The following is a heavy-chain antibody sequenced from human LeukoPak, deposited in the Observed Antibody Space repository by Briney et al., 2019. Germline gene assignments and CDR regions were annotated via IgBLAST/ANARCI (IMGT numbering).Heavy chain of an antibody. J-gene: IGHJ4*02. CDR3: ARPQYSGSSGAVY. D-gene: IGHD1-26*01. CDR2: IYYSGST. Sequence: SETLSLTCTVSGGSISSSSYYWGWIRQPPGKGLEWIGSIYYSGSTYYNPSLKSRVTISVDTSKNQFSLKLSSVTAADTAVYYCARPQYSGSSGAVYWGQGTLVTVSS. V-gene: IGHV4-39*07. CDR1: GGSISSSSYY.